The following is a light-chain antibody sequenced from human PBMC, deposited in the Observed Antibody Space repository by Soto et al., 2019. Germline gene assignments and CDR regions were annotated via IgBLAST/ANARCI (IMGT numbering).Light chain of an antibody. J-gene: IGKJ1*01. Sequence: DIVLTQSPATLSLSPGDRATLSCRASQSVGTSLAWYKQQPGQAPRLLIHDAAYRASGIPERFRGSGSGTAFSLSISSLEPDDFAVYYCQHRISWPRSFGRGTKVEV. CDR2: DAA. CDR1: QSVGTS. CDR3: QHRISWPRS. V-gene: IGKV3-11*01.